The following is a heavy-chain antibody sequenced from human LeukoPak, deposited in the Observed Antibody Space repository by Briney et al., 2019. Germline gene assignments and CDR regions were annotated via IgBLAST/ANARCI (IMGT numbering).Heavy chain of an antibody. V-gene: IGHV1-2*02. CDR2: INPNSGGT. CDR1: GYTFTGYY. CDR3: ARVSYGANYYMDV. Sequence: ASVKVSCKASGYTFTGYYMHWVQQAPGQGLEWMGWINPNSGGTNYAQKFQGRVTMTRDTSISTAYMELSRLRSDDTAVYYCARVSYGANYYMDVWGKGTTVTISS. J-gene: IGHJ6*03. D-gene: IGHD4-17*01.